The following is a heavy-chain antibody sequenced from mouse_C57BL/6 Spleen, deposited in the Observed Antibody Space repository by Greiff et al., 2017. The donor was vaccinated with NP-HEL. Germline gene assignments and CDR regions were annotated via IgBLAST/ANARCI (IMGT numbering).Heavy chain of an antibody. V-gene: IGHV1-81*01. CDR2: IYPRNGNT. CDR1: GYTFTSYG. CDR3: ARFLYDYDEFAY. J-gene: IGHJ3*01. Sequence: QVQLQQSGAELARPGASVKLSCKASGYTFTSYGISWVKQRTGQGLEWIGGIYPRNGNTYYNEKFKGKATLTADKSSSTAYMELRSLTSEDSAVYFCARFLYDYDEFAYWGQGTLVTVSA. D-gene: IGHD2-4*01.